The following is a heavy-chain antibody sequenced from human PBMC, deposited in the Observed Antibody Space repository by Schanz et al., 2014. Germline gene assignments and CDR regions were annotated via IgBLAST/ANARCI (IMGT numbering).Heavy chain of an antibody. CDR3: ARGRVLES. CDR1: GFTFSGFW. V-gene: IGHV3-7*01. J-gene: IGHJ5*02. CDR2: IKKDGSEK. D-gene: IGHD1-1*01. Sequence: VQLVESGGGVVQPGKSLRLSCAASGFTFSGFWMTWVRQAPGKGLEWVANIKKDGSEKYYVDSVKGRFTISRDNAKNSLFLQMNSLRPEDTAVYYCARGRVLESWGQGTLVTVSS.